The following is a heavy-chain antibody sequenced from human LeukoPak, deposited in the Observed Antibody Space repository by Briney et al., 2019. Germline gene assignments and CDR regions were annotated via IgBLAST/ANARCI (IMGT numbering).Heavy chain of an antibody. CDR1: GFTFSNYE. Sequence: GGSLRLSCAASGFTFSNYEMNWVRQAPGKGLEWISHISNTGDIIHYADSVEGRFTISRDNAKNSLYLQMNSLRAEDTAVYYCAELGITMIGGVWGKGTTVTISS. J-gene: IGHJ6*04. D-gene: IGHD3-10*02. V-gene: IGHV3-48*03. CDR3: AELGITMIGGV. CDR2: ISNTGDII.